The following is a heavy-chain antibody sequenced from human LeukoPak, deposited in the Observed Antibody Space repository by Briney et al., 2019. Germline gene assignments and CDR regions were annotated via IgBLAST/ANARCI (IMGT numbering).Heavy chain of an antibody. Sequence: GGSLRLSCAASGFTFSSNGMSCVRQAPGKGLEWVSGISVSGGITFYADSVKGRFTISRDNSKNTLYLQMNSLRGEDTAVYYCAKTGSTVTTLNWFDPWGQGTLVTVSS. J-gene: IGHJ5*02. CDR1: GFTFSSNG. CDR3: AKTGSTVTTLNWFDP. D-gene: IGHD4-17*01. V-gene: IGHV3-23*01. CDR2: ISVSGGIT.